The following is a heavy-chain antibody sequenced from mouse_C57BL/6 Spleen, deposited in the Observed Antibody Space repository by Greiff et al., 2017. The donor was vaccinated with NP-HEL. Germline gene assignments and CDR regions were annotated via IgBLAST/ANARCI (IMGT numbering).Heavy chain of an antibody. CDR2: IYPRSGNT. CDR1: GYTFTSYG. V-gene: IGHV1-81*01. D-gene: IGHD2-4*01. CDR3: AIYYDYGGFAY. J-gene: IGHJ3*01. Sequence: VQLQQSGAELARPGASVKLSCKASGYTFTSYGISWVKQRTGQGLEWIGEIYPRSGNTYYNEKFKGKATLTADKSSSTAYMELRSLTSEDSAVYFCAIYYDYGGFAYWGQWTLVTVSA.